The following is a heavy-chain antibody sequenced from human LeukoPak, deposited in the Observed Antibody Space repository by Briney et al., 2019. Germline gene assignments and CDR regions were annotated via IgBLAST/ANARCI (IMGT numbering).Heavy chain of an antibody. CDR3: ARGAYYDILTGYPVFDY. V-gene: IGHV3-23*01. J-gene: IGHJ4*02. D-gene: IGHD3-9*01. CDR2: ISGSGGST. CDR1: GFTFSSYA. Sequence: GGSLRLSCAASGFTFSSYAMSWVRQAPGKGLEWVSAISGSGGSTYYADSVKGRFTISRDNSKNTLYLQMYSLRAEDTAVYYCARGAYYDILTGYPVFDYWGQGTLVTVSS.